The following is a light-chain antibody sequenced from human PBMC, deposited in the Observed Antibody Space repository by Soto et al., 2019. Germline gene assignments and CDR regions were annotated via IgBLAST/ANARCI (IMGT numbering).Light chain of an antibody. CDR2: NAS. CDR1: QNVNSN. CDR3: QQYNTLNT. J-gene: IGKJ2*01. V-gene: IGKV3-15*01. Sequence: EIAMTQSTATLSVSPGQRATLSCRASQNVNSNLAWYQQKPGQAPRLVMFNASTRATDIPARFSGSGSGTQFTLTISSLQSEDFATYYCQQYNTLNTFGQGTRLEIK.